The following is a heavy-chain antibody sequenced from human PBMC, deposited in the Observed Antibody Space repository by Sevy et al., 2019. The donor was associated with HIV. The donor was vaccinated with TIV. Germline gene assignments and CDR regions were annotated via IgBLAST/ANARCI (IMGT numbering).Heavy chain of an antibody. CDR3: ANLDDPDYYDSSGYFLPPDH. D-gene: IGHD3-22*01. Sequence: GGSLRLSCAASGFTFSSYAMSWVRQAPGKGLEWVSAISGSGGSTYYADSVKGRFTISRDNSKNTLYLQMNSLRAEDTAVYYCANLDDPDYYDSSGYFLPPDHWGQGTLVTVSS. V-gene: IGHV3-23*01. J-gene: IGHJ4*02. CDR1: GFTFSSYA. CDR2: ISGSGGST.